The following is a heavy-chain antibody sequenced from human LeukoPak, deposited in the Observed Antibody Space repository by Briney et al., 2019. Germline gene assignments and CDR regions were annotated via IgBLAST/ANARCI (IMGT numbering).Heavy chain of an antibody. CDR1: GGSISSSSYY. J-gene: IGHJ3*02. CDR2: VYYSGST. CDR3: ARPLLIGSPVAFDI. V-gene: IGHV4-39*07. D-gene: IGHD1-14*01. Sequence: SETLSLTCTVSGGSISSSSYYWGWIRQPPGKGLEWIGSVYYSGSTYYNASLKSRVTISVDTSKNQFSLKLSSVTAADTAVYYCARPLLIGSPVAFDIWGQGTMVTVSS.